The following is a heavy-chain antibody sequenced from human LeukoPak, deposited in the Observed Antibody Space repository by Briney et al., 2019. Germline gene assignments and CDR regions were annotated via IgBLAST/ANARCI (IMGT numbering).Heavy chain of an antibody. CDR1: GGSISSYY. V-gene: IGHV4-59*01. D-gene: IGHD1-26*01. Sequence: PSETLSLTCTVSGGSISSYYWSWIRQPPEKGLEWIGYIYYSGSTNYNPSLKSRVTISVDTSKNQFSLKLSSVTAADTAVYYCAAVNRSSGSYNRLDYWGQGTLVTVSS. J-gene: IGHJ4*02. CDR2: IYYSGST. CDR3: AAVNRSSGSYNRLDY.